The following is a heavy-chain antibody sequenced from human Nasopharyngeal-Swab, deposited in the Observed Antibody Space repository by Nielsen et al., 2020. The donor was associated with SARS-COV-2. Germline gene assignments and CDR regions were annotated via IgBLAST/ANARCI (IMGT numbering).Heavy chain of an antibody. J-gene: IGHJ3*02. CDR1: GFTFSKRW. D-gene: IGHD6-13*01. CDR2: TKEDGSEE. V-gene: IGHV3-7*01. CDR3: ARDSSCCGDAFDI. Sequence: GESLKISCAASGFTFSKRWMSWVRQAPGKGLEWVANTKEDGSEEYYVDSVKGRFTISRDNAKNSLYLQMNSLRAEDTAVYYCARDSSCCGDAFDIWGQGTMVTVSS.